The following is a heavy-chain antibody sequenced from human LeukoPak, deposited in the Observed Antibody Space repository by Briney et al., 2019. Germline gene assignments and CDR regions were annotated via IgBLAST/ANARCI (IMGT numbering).Heavy chain of an antibody. CDR1: GYTLTELS. CDR2: FDPEDGET. D-gene: IGHD3-10*01. Sequence: ASVKVSCEVSGYTLTELSMHWVRQAPGKGLEWMGGFDPEDGETIYAQKFQGRVTMTEDTSTDTAYMELSSLRSEDTAVYYCATSPSNMVRGSSFFQHWGQGTLVTVSS. CDR3: ATSPSNMVRGSSFFQH. J-gene: IGHJ1*01. V-gene: IGHV1-24*01.